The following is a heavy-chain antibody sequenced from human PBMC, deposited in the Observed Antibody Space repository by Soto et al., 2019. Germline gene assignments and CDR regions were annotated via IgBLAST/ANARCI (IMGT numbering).Heavy chain of an antibody. CDR1: GYTFTSYG. D-gene: IGHD6-13*01. J-gene: IGHJ4*02. Sequence: QVQLVQSGAEVKKPGASVKVSCKASGYTFTSYGLSWVRQAPGQGLEWMGWISAYNRNTNYAQKLQGRVTMTTDTSTSTAYRELRSLRSADTAVYSCATVIASAADFDYWGQGTLVTVSS. CDR2: ISAYNRNT. V-gene: IGHV1-18*01. CDR3: ATVIASAADFDY.